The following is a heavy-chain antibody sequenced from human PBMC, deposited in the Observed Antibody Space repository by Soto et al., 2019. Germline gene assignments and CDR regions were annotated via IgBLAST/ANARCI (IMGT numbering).Heavy chain of an antibody. J-gene: IGHJ6*02. CDR3: ARYYYDSSGYLDYYYYGMDV. Sequence: ASVKVSCEASGDTFTGYFMHWVRQAPGQGLEWMGWINPYSGGADYARSFQGRVTMTTDTSTSTAYMELRSLRSDDTAVYYCARYYYDSSGYLDYYYYGMDVWGQGTTVTVSS. V-gene: IGHV1-2*02. D-gene: IGHD3-22*01. CDR2: INPYSGGA. CDR1: GDTFTGYF.